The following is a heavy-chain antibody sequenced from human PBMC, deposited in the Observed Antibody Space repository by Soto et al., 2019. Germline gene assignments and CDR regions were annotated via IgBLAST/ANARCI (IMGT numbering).Heavy chain of an antibody. V-gene: IGHV4-34*01. CDR3: AREEVAQWFTKGYYGMDV. Sequence: SDTLSLTCDVHGGSFSGYYWSWIRQSPGKGLEWIGEISHGGRTNYNPSLKSRVIISVDTSKNQLSLKLTSVTAADTAVYYCAREEVAQWFTKGYYGMDVWGQGTTVTVSS. J-gene: IGHJ6*02. CDR1: GGSFSGYY. CDR2: ISHGGRT. D-gene: IGHD2-8*01.